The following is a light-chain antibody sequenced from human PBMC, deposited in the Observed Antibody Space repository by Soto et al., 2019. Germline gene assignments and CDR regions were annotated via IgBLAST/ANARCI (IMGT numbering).Light chain of an antibody. Sequence: DIQMTQSPSSLSASLGDRVTIACRASQSISRYLNCYQHKAGKAHNLLIYAASSLRPGVPSRFSGSGSGTDFKLTLSSLQPADVAAYYCQQTYIIPLTFGAGTKVEI. J-gene: IGKJ4*01. CDR3: QQTYIIPLT. CDR1: QSISRY. CDR2: AAS. V-gene: IGKV1-39*01.